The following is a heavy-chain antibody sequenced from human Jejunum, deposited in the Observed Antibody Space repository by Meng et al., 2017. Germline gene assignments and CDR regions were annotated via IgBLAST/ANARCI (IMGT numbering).Heavy chain of an antibody. V-gene: IGHV3-11*01. J-gene: IGHJ2*01. D-gene: IGHD6-19*01. CDR3: TKIAVTGRWYFDL. Sequence: QVLLVESGGDLVKTGGSLRLSCAASGFSFSDYYMSSIRQAPGRGLSVKGRFSISRDSAKNSLCLQMNSLRAEDTALYYCTKIAVTGRWYFDLWGRGTLVTVSS. CDR1: GFSFSDYY.